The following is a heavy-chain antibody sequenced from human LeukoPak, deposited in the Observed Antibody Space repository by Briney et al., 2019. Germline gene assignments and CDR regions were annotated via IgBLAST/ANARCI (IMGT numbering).Heavy chain of an antibody. Sequence: SVKVSCKASGGTFSSYAISWVRQAPGQGLEWMGRIIPIFGIANYAQEFQGRVTITADKSTSTAYMELSSLRSEDTAVYYCARGRGYYIFDYWGQGTLVTVSS. CDR1: GGTFSSYA. J-gene: IGHJ4*02. D-gene: IGHD3-22*01. CDR2: IIPIFGIA. V-gene: IGHV1-69*04. CDR3: ARGRGYYIFDY.